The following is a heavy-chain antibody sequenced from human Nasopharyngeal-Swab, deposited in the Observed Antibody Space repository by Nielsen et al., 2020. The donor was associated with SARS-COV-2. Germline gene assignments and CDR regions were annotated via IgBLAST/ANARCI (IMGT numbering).Heavy chain of an antibody. CDR1: GFSFNSYD. CDR2: VSTSGGTI. D-gene: IGHD6-13*01. Sequence: GESLKISCAASGFSFNSYDMNWVRQAPGRGLEWISYVSTSGGTIKNADSVKGRFTISRDNTQNSLYLQMKSLRAEGTAVYYCATLSAGGNWFDSWGQGTLVTVSS. CDR3: ATLSAGGNWFDS. J-gene: IGHJ5*01. V-gene: IGHV3-48*03.